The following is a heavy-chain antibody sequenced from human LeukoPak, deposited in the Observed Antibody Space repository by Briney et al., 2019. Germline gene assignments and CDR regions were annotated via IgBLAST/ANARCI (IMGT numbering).Heavy chain of an antibody. CDR2: ISYDGSNK. V-gene: IGHV3-30*18. CDR3: AKDNVAAAGRYFDY. Sequence: PGGSLRLSCAASGFIFSSYGMHWVRQAPGKGLEWVALISYDGSNKYFADSVKGRFTISRDNSKNTLYLQMHSLRAEDTAVYYCAKDNVAAAGRYFDYWGQGTLVTVSS. J-gene: IGHJ4*02. CDR1: GFIFSSYG. D-gene: IGHD6-13*01.